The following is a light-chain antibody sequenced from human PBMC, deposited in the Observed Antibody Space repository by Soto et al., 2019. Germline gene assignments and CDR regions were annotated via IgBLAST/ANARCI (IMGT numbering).Light chain of an antibody. V-gene: IGLV2-14*03. J-gene: IGLJ1*01. CDR1: SSGVGAYNF. CDR3: MSFTSSNTDV. Sequence: QSALTQPASVSGSPGQSITISCTGTSSGVGAYNFVSWYQHYPDKAPKVVIYDVANRPSGVSYRFSASKSGNTASLTISGLQAEDEADYYCMSFTSSNTDVFGTGTKLTVL. CDR2: DVA.